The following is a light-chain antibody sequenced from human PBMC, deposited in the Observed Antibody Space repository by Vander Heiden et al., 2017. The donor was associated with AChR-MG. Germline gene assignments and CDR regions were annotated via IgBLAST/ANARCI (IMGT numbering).Light chain of an antibody. CDR2: GAS. V-gene: IGKV3-15*01. CDR3: QQYNNWPPWT. Sequence: EVVMTQSPATLSLSPGERATLSCRASQSVTSNLAWYQHKPGQAPRLLIYGASTRAAGIPARFSGSGSETEFTLTISSLQSEDFAVYYCQQYNNWPPWTFGQGTRVEIK. J-gene: IGKJ1*01. CDR1: QSVTSN.